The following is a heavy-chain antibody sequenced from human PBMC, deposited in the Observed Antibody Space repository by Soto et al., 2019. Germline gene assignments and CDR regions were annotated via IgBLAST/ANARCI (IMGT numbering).Heavy chain of an antibody. CDR2: IIPIFGTA. CDR1: GGTFSSYA. CDR3: ARDSSITIFGVVPEDYYYYGMDV. Sequence: ASVKVSCKASGGTFSSYAISWVRQAPGQGLEWMGGIIPIFGTANYAQKFQGRVTITADESTSTAYMELSSLRSEDTAVYYCARDSSITIFGVVPEDYYYYGMDVWGQGTTVTVSS. V-gene: IGHV1-69*13. D-gene: IGHD3-3*01. J-gene: IGHJ6*02.